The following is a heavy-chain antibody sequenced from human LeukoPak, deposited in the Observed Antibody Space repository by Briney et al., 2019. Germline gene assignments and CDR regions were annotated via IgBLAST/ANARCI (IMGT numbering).Heavy chain of an antibody. CDR2: IIPIFGTA. CDR1: GGTFSSYA. D-gene: IGHD1-26*01. CDR3: ARRWELLGNWFDP. J-gene: IGHJ5*02. Sequence: SVKVSCKASGGTFSSYAISLVRQAPGQGLEWMGGIIPIFGTANYAQKFQGRVTITADESTSTAYMELSSLRSEDTAVYYCARRWELLGNWFDPWGQGTLATVSS. V-gene: IGHV1-69*13.